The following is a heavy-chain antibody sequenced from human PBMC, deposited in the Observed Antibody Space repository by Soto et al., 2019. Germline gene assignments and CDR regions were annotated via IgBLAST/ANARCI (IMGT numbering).Heavy chain of an antibody. CDR2: VYTSDYT. Sequence: SETLSLTCSVSGASIRSYYWHWIRQPPGKGLEWIGYVYTSDYTRYSSSLKSRVTISVDKSKNQFSLKLSSVTAADTAVYYCARDLGRYYDILTGRSVYGMDVWGQGTTVTVSS. CDR1: GASIRSYY. CDR3: ARDLGRYYDILTGRSVYGMDV. J-gene: IGHJ6*02. D-gene: IGHD3-9*01. V-gene: IGHV4-4*08.